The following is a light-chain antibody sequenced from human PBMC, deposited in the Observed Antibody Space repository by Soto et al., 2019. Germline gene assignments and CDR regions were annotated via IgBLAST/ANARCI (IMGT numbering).Light chain of an antibody. J-gene: IGKJ4*01. Sequence: IRLTQSPTSLIASVGDRVTITYQASQYVGNYLNWYQQKPGEPPRLLISGASNLEPGVPARFSWSGSGADFTFIISDLQPEDVATYCCQQYDNIILSFGGGTKVEI. CDR1: QYVGNY. CDR3: QQYDNIILS. V-gene: IGKV1-33*01. CDR2: GAS.